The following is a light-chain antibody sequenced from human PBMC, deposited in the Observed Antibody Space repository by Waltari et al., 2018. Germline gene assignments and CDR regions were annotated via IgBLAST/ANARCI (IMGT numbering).Light chain of an antibody. CDR3: LQYLHTPRT. Sequence: DVVMTHSPDPLAVALGERATINCPPSRSLLFTSNNKNYLAWYQQKTGQPPKVLIYWASIRESGVPDRFSGSGSGTDFTLTISGLQAEDVASYFCLQYLHTPRTFGQGTKVEIK. CDR1: RSLLFTSNNKNY. V-gene: IGKV4-1*01. CDR2: WAS. J-gene: IGKJ1*01.